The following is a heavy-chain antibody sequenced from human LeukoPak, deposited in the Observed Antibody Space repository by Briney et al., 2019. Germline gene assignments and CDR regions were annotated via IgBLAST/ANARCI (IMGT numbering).Heavy chain of an antibody. V-gene: IGHV3-30*18. D-gene: IGHD3-9*01. J-gene: IGHJ4*02. CDR3: AKDTLYDILTGYLDY. Sequence: PGRSLRLSCAASGFTFSSYGMHWVRQAPGKGLEWVAVISYDGSIKYYTDSVKGRFTISRDNSKNTLYLQMNSLRAEDTAVYYCAKDTLYDILTGYLDYWGQGTLVTVSS. CDR1: GFTFSSYG. CDR2: ISYDGSIK.